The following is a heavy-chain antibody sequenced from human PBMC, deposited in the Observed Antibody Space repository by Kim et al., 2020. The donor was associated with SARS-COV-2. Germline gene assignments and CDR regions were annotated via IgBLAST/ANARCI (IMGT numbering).Heavy chain of an antibody. CDR2: IYSGGSST. Sequence: GGSLRLSCAASGFTFSSYAMSWVRQAPGKGLEWVSVIYSGGSSTYYADSVKGRFTISRDNYKNTLYLQMNSLRAEDTAVYYCAKVVAAAEYNWGQGTLVT. D-gene: IGHD6-13*01. J-gene: IGHJ4*02. CDR1: GFTFSSYA. CDR3: AKVVAAAEYN. V-gene: IGHV3-23*03.